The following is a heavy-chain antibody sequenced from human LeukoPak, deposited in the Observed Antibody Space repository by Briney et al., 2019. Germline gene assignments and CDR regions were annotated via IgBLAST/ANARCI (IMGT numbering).Heavy chain of an antibody. CDR2: IKQDGSEK. CDR3: ARGSIAAAGTWFDP. V-gene: IGHV3-7*04. CDR1: GFTFSSYW. D-gene: IGHD6-13*01. J-gene: IGHJ5*02. Sequence: GGSLRLSCAASGFTFSSYWMSWVRQAPGKGLEWVANIKQDGSEKYYVGSVKGRFTISRDNAKNSLYLQMNSLRAEDTAVYYCARGSIAAAGTWFDPWGQGTLVTVSS.